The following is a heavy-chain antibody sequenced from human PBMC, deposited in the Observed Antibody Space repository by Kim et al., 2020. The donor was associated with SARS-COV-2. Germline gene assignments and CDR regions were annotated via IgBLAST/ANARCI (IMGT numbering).Heavy chain of an antibody. Sequence: GGSLRLSCAASGLIFSGSAKHWVRQAPGKGLEWIGHIRSKTNNYATTYSESVKGRFTISRDDSKNTAYLQMNSLKTEDTAVYYCKPLDDLWSGLDVWGQG. CDR3: KPLDDLWSGLDV. CDR2: IRSKTNNYAT. CDR1: GLIFSGSA. J-gene: IGHJ6*02. V-gene: IGHV3-73*01. D-gene: IGHD3-3*01.